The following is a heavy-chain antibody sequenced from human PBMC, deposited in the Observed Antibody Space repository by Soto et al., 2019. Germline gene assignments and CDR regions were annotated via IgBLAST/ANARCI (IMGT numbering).Heavy chain of an antibody. D-gene: IGHD6-13*01. CDR1: GFSLSTSGVG. CDR3: ARTPPDPIAAAGPYYYYGMDV. V-gene: IGHV2-5*02. J-gene: IGHJ6*02. Sequence: SGPTLVNPTQTLTLTCTFSGFSLSTSGVGVGWIRQPPGKALECLALIYWDDDKRYSPSLKSRLSVTKDTSNNQVVLTMTNMDPVDTATYYCARTPPDPIAAAGPYYYYGMDVWGQGPTVTVSS. CDR2: IYWDDDK.